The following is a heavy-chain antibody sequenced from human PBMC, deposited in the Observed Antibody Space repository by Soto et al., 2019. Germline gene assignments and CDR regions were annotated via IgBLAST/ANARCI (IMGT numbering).Heavy chain of an antibody. Sequence: ASVKVSCKASGYTFSSYTLQWARQAPGQSLEWVGWIRADNGETLYSQKFQGRVTVTKDTSATTTYMELSSLRSEDTSVHYCAREDGSGRYYRGHLDSWGQGTPVTVSS. V-gene: IGHV1-3*01. CDR1: GYTFSSYT. J-gene: IGHJ4*02. CDR3: AREDGSGRYYRGHLDS. CDR2: IRADNGET. D-gene: IGHD3-10*01.